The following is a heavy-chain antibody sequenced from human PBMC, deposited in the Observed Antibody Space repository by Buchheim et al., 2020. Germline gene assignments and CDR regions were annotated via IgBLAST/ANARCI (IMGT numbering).Heavy chain of an antibody. Sequence: QVQLVESGGGVVQPGRSLRLSCAASGFTFSSYGMHWVRQAPGKGLEWVAVISYDGSNKYYADSVKGRFTISRDNSKNTLYLQMNSLRAEDTAVYYCAKSDVLRFLEWLPAGVDYWGQGTL. CDR3: AKSDVLRFLEWLPAGVDY. J-gene: IGHJ4*02. CDR1: GFTFSSYG. D-gene: IGHD3-3*01. CDR2: ISYDGSNK. V-gene: IGHV3-30*18.